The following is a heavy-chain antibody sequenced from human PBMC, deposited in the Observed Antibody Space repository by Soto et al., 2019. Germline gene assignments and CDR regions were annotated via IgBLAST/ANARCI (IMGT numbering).Heavy chain of an antibody. V-gene: IGHV4-34*01. CDR2: INHSGST. CDR1: GGSFNGYF. D-gene: IGHD2-8*02. Sequence: SETLSLTCAVHGGSFNGYFWTWIRQPPGTGLEWIGEINHSGSTNYNPSLKSRVTISVDTSKNQFSLKLTSVTAADTAVYYCARDKITGLFDYWGQGTLVTVSS. J-gene: IGHJ4*02. CDR3: ARDKITGLFDY.